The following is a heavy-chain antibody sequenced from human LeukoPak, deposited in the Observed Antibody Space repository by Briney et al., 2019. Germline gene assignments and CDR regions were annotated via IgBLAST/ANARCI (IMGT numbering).Heavy chain of an antibody. CDR3: TTELITLDAFDI. J-gene: IGHJ3*02. CDR2: IKSKTDGRTT. V-gene: IGHV3-15*01. Sequence: GGSLRLSCAASGFTFSNAWMSWVRQAPGKGVEWVGRIKSKTDGRTTDYAAPVKGRFTISRDDSKNTLYLQMNSLKTEDTAVYYCTTELITLDAFDIWGQGTMVTVSS. D-gene: IGHD3-22*01. CDR1: GFTFSNAW.